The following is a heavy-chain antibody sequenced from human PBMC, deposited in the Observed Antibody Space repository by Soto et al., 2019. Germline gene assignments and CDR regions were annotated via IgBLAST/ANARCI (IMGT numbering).Heavy chain of an antibody. J-gene: IGHJ3*02. CDR1: GFSLTSGRMG. CDR3: ASNSGSYDAFDI. D-gene: IGHD3-10*01. V-gene: IGHV2-26*04. Sequence: QGTLKESGPVLVKPTETLTLTCIVSGFSLTSGRMGVSWIRQPPGKALEWLAHIFSNDEKSYRTSLKSRLTISKDTSKSQVVLIMTNMDPVDTATYYCASNSGSYDAFDIWGQGTMVTVSS. CDR2: IFSNDEK.